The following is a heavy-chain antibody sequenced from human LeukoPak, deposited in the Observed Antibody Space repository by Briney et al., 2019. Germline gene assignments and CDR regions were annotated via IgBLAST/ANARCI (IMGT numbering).Heavy chain of an antibody. Sequence: GASLQISCKGSGYSFTSYWIGWVRQLPGKGLEWMGIIYPGDSDTRYSPSFQGQVTTSADKSISTAYLQWSSLKASDTAMYYCARHETGPDSSGYYYPDYWGQGTLVTVSS. V-gene: IGHV5-51*01. D-gene: IGHD3-22*01. CDR2: IYPGDSDT. J-gene: IGHJ4*02. CDR1: GYSFTSYW. CDR3: ARHETGPDSSGYYYPDY.